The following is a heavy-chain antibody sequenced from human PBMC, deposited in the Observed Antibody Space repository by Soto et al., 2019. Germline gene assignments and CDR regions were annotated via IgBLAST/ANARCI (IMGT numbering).Heavy chain of an antibody. CDR3: ARNGKIAVEATYYFDY. V-gene: IGHV2-70*01. Sequence: SGPTLVNPTQTLTLTCTFSGFSLSTSGMCVSWIRQPPGKALEWLALIDWDDDKYYSTSLKTRLTISKDTSKNQVVLTMTNMDPVDTATYYCARNGKIAVEATYYFDYWGQGTLVTVSS. CDR2: IDWDDDK. J-gene: IGHJ4*02. CDR1: GFSLSTSGMC. D-gene: IGHD6-19*01.